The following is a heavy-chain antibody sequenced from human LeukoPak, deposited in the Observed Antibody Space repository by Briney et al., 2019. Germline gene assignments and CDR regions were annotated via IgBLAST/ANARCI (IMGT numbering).Heavy chain of an antibody. Sequence: SETLSLTCTVSNYSISSSHYWGWIRPPPGKGLEWIGSLFHSGGTYYTPSLKSRVTISLDTSKNQFSLRLTSVTAADTALYYCARGEAVYSYGPLYYFDYWGQGTLVAVSS. CDR2: LFHSGGT. J-gene: IGHJ4*02. V-gene: IGHV4-38-2*02. CDR1: NYSISSSHY. D-gene: IGHD5-18*01. CDR3: ARGEAVYSYGPLYYFDY.